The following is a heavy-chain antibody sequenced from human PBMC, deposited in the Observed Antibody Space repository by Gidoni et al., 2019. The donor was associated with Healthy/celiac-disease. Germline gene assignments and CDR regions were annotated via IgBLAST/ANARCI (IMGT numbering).Heavy chain of an antibody. CDR1: GYSFTSYC. V-gene: IGHV5-51*01. CDR3: ARLTTVTPFGPSGGDNYYYYGMDV. CDR2: IYPGDSDT. J-gene: IGHJ6*02. D-gene: IGHD4-17*01. Sequence: EVQLVQSGAEVKKPGESLKISCKGSGYSFTSYCIGWVPPMPGKGLEWMGIIYPGDSDTRYSPSFQGQVTISADKSISTAYLQWSSLKASDTAMYYCARLTTVTPFGPSGGDNYYYYGMDVWGQGTTVTVSS.